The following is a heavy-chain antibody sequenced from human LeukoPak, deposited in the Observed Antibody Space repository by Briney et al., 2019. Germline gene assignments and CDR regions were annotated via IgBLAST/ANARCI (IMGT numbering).Heavy chain of an antibody. J-gene: IGHJ4*02. Sequence: SQTLSLICVVCGDSVYSSIAAWDAIRQSPSRGLEWLGRTYYRSKWYHDYAVSVKGRITINPDTSKNQFFLQLNSVTPEDTAVYYCARETSILSYWGQRTLVTVSS. CDR3: ARETSILSY. CDR1: GDSVYSSIAA. V-gene: IGHV6-1*01. CDR2: TYYRSKWYH.